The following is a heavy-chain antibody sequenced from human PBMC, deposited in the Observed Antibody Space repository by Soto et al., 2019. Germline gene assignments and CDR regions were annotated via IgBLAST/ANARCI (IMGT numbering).Heavy chain of an antibody. D-gene: IGHD3-16*02. CDR2: INHSGSA. V-gene: IGHV4-39*07. J-gene: IGHJ4*02. CDR1: GGSISSGDYY. CDR3: ARYWSNDYVWGSYRYSYYFDY. Sequence: PSETLSLTCTVSGGSISSGDYYWTWIRQTPGKGLQWIGHINHSGSANYNPSLKRRFTISVDTSKNQFSLKLSSVTAADTAVYYCARYWSNDYVWGSYRYSYYFDYWGQGTLVTVSS.